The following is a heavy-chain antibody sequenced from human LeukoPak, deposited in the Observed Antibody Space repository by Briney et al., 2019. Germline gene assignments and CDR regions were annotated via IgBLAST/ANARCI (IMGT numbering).Heavy chain of an antibody. CDR1: GFTFDDYA. CDR2: ISWNSGSI. CDR3: AKDIGYQWLVGFDY. V-gene: IGHV3-9*01. Sequence: GGSLRLSCAASGFTFDDYAMHWVRQAPGQGLEWVSGISWNSGSIGYADSVKGRFTISRDNAKNSLYLQMNSLRAEDTALYYCAKDIGYQWLVGFDYWGQGTLVTVSS. J-gene: IGHJ4*02. D-gene: IGHD6-19*01.